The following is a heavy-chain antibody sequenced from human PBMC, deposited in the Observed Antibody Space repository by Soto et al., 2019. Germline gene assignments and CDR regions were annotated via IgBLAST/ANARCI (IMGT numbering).Heavy chain of an antibody. CDR1: GFTFSSYA. Sequence: GGSLRLSCAASGFTFSSYAMHWVRQAPGKGLEWVAVISYDGSNKYYADSVKGRFTISRDNSKNTLYLQMNSLRAEDTAVYYGARSLMGYSYGWYYFDYWGQGTLVTVSS. V-gene: IGHV3-30-3*01. J-gene: IGHJ4*02. D-gene: IGHD5-18*01. CDR3: ARSLMGYSYGWYYFDY. CDR2: ISYDGSNK.